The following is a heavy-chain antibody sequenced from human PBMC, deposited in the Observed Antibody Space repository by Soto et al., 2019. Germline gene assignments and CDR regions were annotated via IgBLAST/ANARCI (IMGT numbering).Heavy chain of an antibody. CDR1: GGSVNNANYF. J-gene: IGHJ6*02. CDR3: ARDADYGGSRGGMDV. V-gene: IGHV4-31*03. D-gene: IGHD4-17*01. CDR2: IYYSGST. Sequence: QVRLEESGPGLVKPSETLSLICSVSGGSVNNANYFWNWIRHHPENGLEWIGYIYYSGSTRYNPSFQTRAPLSIDTSKNQVSLRLNSVTVADTAVYFCARDADYGGSRGGMDVWGRGTTVTVSS.